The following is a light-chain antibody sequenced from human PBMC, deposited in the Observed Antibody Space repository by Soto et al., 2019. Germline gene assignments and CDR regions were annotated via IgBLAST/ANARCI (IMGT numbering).Light chain of an antibody. CDR3: QSYDSGLSGSV. V-gene: IGLV1-40*01. Sequence: QSVLTQPPSVSGAPGQRVTLSCTGSSSNIGAGYDVDWYQQLPGTAPKLLIYGNNNRPSGVPDRFSGSKSGTSASLAITGLQAEDEADYYCQSYDSGLSGSVFGTGTKVTVL. CDR1: SSNIGAGYD. J-gene: IGLJ1*01. CDR2: GNN.